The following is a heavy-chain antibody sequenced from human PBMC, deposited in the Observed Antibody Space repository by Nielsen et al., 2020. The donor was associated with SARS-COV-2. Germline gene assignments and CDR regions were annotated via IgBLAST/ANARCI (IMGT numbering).Heavy chain of an antibody. J-gene: IGHJ4*02. CDR1: GFTFSSYA. V-gene: IGHV3-23*01. CDR2: ISGSGGST. Sequence: GEPLKISCAASGFTFSSYAMSWVRQAPGKGLEWVSAISGSGGSTYYADSVKGRFTISRDNSKNTLYLQMNSLRAEDTAVYYCAKDSGWELLESMDYWGQGTLVTVSS. CDR3: AKDSGWELLESMDY. D-gene: IGHD1-26*01.